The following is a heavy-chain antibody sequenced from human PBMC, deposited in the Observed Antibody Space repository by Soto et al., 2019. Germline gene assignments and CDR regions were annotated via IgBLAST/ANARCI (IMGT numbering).Heavy chain of an antibody. CDR3: TRSLFVRGGGGY. V-gene: IGHV1-8*01. CDR2: MNPNSGNT. CDR1: VYTFTRYD. D-gene: IGHD3-10*02. J-gene: IGHJ4*02. Sequence: QVQLVQSGAEVKKPGASVKVSCKASVYTFTRYDINWVRQATGQGLEWMGWMNPNSGNTGYAQKFQGRVTMTRNTSISTAYMELSSLRSEDTAVYFCTRSLFVRGGGGYWGPGTLVTVSS.